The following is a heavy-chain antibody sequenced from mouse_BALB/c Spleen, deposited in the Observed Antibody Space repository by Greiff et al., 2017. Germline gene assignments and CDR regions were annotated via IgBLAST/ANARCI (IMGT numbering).Heavy chain of an antibody. Sequence: QVQLKESGPGLVAPSQSLSITCTVSGFSLTGYGVNWVRQPPGKGLEWLGMIWGDGSTDYYSALKSRLSISKDNSKSQVFLKMNSLQTDDTARYYCARDKGTEAMDYWGQGTSVTVSS. CDR2: IWGDGST. D-gene: IGHD3-3*01. CDR3: ARDKGTEAMDY. V-gene: IGHV2-6-7*01. CDR1: GFSLTGYG. J-gene: IGHJ4*01.